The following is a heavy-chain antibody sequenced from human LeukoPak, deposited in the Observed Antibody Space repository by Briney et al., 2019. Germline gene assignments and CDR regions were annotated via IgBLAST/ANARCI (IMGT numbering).Heavy chain of an antibody. CDR1: GGSFSGYY. J-gene: IGHJ6*03. Sequence: KPSETLSLTCAVYGGSFSGYYWSWIRQPPGTGLEWIGEINHSGSTNYNPSLKSRVTISVDTSKNQFSLKLSSVTAADTAVYYCARTNSKKAYYYYYMDVWGKGTTVTVSS. D-gene: IGHD4-11*01. V-gene: IGHV4-34*01. CDR3: ARTNSKKAYYYYYMDV. CDR2: INHSGST.